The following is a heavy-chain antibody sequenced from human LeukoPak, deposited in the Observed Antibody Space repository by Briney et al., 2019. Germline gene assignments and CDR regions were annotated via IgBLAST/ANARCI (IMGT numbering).Heavy chain of an antibody. CDR1: GFIFSSYA. CDR3: AKSVITMIGVNPDY. CDR2: ISGSGGST. D-gene: IGHD3-22*01. V-gene: IGHV3-23*01. J-gene: IGHJ4*02. Sequence: GGSLKLSCAASGFIFSSYAMSWVRQAPGKGLEWVAAISGSGGSTYYADSVKGRFTITRDNSKNTLYLQMNSLRAEDTAVYYCAKSVITMIGVNPDYWGQGTLVTVSS.